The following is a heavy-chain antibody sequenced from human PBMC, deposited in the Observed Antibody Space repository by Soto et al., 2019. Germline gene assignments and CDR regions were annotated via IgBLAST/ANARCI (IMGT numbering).Heavy chain of an antibody. CDR3: ARGKPMVRGVIAKFDP. Sequence: SETLSLTCAVYGGSFSGYYWSWIRQPPGKGLEWIGEINHSGSTNYNPSLKSRVTISVDTSKNQFSLKLSSVTAADTAVYYCARGKPMVRGVIAKFDPWGQGTLVTVSS. CDR1: GGSFSGYY. D-gene: IGHD3-10*01. J-gene: IGHJ5*02. CDR2: INHSGST. V-gene: IGHV4-34*01.